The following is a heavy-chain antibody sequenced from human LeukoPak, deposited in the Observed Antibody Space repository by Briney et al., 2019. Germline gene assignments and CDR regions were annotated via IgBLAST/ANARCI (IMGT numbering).Heavy chain of an antibody. CDR2: INPNGGGT. J-gene: IGHJ4*02. CDR1: GYTFTSYY. D-gene: IGHD2-2*01. Sequence: ASVKVSCKTSGYTFTSYYMHWMRQAPGQGFEWVEMINPNGGGTSSAQKFQGRVTLTRDTSTSTVYMDLSSLRSEDTAIYYCARRGGCISTSCNLDYWGQGTLVTVSS. CDR3: ARRGGCISTSCNLDY. V-gene: IGHV1-46*03.